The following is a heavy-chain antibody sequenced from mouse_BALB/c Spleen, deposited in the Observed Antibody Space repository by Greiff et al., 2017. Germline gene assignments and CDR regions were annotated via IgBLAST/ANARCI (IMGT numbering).Heavy chain of an antibody. J-gene: IGHJ1*01. D-gene: IGHD1-1*01. V-gene: IGHV3-8*02. CDR1: GDSITSGY. Sequence: EVKLEESGPSLVKPSQTLSLTCSVTGDSITSGYWNWIRKFPGNKLEYMGYISYSGSTYYNPSLKSRISITRDTSKNQYYLQLNSVTTEDTATYYCARYKGRSTVVAHFDVWGAGTTVTVSS. CDR3: ARYKGRSTVVAHFDV. CDR2: ISYSGST.